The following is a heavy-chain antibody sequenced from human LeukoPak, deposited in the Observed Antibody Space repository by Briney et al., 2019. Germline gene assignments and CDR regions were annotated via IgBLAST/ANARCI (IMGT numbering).Heavy chain of an antibody. J-gene: IGHJ3*02. D-gene: IGHD2-15*01. Sequence: SETLSLTCAVYGGSFSGYYWSWIRQPPGKGLEWIGEINHSGSTNYNPSLKSRVTISVDTSKNQFSLKLSSVTAADTAVYYCARDYCSGGSCYSSEAFDIWGQGTMVTVSS. V-gene: IGHV4-34*01. CDR1: GGSFSGYY. CDR2: INHSGST. CDR3: ARDYCSGGSCYSSEAFDI.